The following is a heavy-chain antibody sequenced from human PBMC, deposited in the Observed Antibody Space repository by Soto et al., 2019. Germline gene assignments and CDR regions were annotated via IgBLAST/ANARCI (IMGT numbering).Heavy chain of an antibody. Sequence: SETLSLTCTVSGGSISSYYWSWIRQPPGKGLEWIGYIYYSGSTNYNPSLKSRVTISVDTSKNQFSLKLSSVTAADTAVYYCARGGRYYDILTGYPTVYFDYWGQGTLVTVSS. J-gene: IGHJ4*02. CDR3: ARGGRYYDILTGYPTVYFDY. D-gene: IGHD3-9*01. CDR2: IYYSGST. CDR1: GGSISSYY. V-gene: IGHV4-59*01.